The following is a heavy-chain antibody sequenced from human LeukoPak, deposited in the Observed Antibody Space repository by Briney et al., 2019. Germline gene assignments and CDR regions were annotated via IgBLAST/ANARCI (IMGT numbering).Heavy chain of an antibody. CDR2: IYTSGST. J-gene: IGHJ4*02. V-gene: IGHV4-4*07. Sequence: SETLSLTCTVSGGSISSYYWSWIRQPAGKGLEWTGRIYTSGSTNYNPSLKSRVTMSVDTSKNQFSLKLSSVTAADTAVYYCARVSREMWYFDYWGQGTLVTVSS. D-gene: IGHD5-24*01. CDR1: GGSISSYY. CDR3: ARVSREMWYFDY.